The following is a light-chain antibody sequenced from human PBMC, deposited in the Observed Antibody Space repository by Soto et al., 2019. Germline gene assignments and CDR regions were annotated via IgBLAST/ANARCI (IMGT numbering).Light chain of an antibody. CDR3: SSFTSSRAYV. V-gene: IGLV2-14*01. CDR1: SSDVGGYNY. J-gene: IGLJ1*01. CDR2: EVS. Sequence: QSVLTQPASVSGSPGQSITISCTGTSSDVGGYNYVSWYQQYPGKAPKLMIYEVSNRPSGVSNRFSGSKSGNTASLTISGLQAEDEADYYCSSFTSSRAYVFGIGTKLTVL.